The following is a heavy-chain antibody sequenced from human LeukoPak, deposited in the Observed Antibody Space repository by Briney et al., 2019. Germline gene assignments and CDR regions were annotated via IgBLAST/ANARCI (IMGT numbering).Heavy chain of an antibody. Sequence: SETLSLTCAVSGGSISSGGYSWSWIRQPPGKGLEWIGYIYHSGSTYYNPSLKSRVTISVDRSKNQFSLKLSSVTAADTAVYYCARGGAVAGFEYWGQGTLVTVSS. CDR3: ARGGAVAGFEY. D-gene: IGHD6-19*01. J-gene: IGHJ4*02. CDR2: IYHSGST. V-gene: IGHV4-30-2*01. CDR1: GGSISSGGYS.